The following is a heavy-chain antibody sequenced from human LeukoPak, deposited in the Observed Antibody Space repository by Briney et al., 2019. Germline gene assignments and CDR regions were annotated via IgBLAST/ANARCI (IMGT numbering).Heavy chain of an antibody. V-gene: IGHV3-23*01. D-gene: IGHD2-2*01. CDR2: ISGSGGST. J-gene: IGHJ4*02. CDR3: AEPQYCSSTSCYAGNFDY. Sequence: GGSLRLSCAASGFTFSSYAMSWVRQAPGKGLEWVSAISGSGGSTYYADSVKGRFTISRDNSKNTLYLQMNSLRAEDTAVYYCAEPQYCSSTSCYAGNFDYWGQGTLVTVSS. CDR1: GFTFSSYA.